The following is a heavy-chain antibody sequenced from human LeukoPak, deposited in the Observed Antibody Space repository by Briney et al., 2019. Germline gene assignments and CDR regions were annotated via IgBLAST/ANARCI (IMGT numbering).Heavy chain of an antibody. D-gene: IGHD2-2*01. CDR2: FDPEDGET. J-gene: IGHJ3*02. Sequence: GASVKVSCKVSRYTLTELSMHWVRQAPGKGLEWMGGFDPEDGETIYAQKFQGRVTMTEDTSTDTAYMELSSLRSEDTAVYYCATVPCSSTSCYLHAFDIWGQGTMVTVSS. CDR3: ATVPCSSTSCYLHAFDI. V-gene: IGHV1-24*01. CDR1: RYTLTELS.